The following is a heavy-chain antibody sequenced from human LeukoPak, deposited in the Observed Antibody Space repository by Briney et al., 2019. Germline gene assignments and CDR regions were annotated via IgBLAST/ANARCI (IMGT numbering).Heavy chain of an antibody. CDR2: ISSSGSTI. V-gene: IGHV3-48*03. J-gene: IGHJ5*02. D-gene: IGHD2-2*01. CDR1: GFTFSSYE. Sequence: GGSLRLSCAASGFTFSSYEMNWVRQAPGKGLEWVSYISSSGSTIYYADSVKGRFTISRDNAKNSLYLQMNSLRAEDTAVYYCARERSCSSTSCYAGGWFDPWGPGTLVTVSS. CDR3: ARERSCSSTSCYAGGWFDP.